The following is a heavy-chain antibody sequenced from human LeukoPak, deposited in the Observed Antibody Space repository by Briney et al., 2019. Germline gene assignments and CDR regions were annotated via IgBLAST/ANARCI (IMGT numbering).Heavy chain of an antibody. Sequence: GASVKVSCKASGATFSSYAISWVRQAPGQGLEWMGRIIPIFGTANYAQKFQGRVTITTDESTSTAYMELSSLRSEDPAVYYCARVVGSGSYSDYWGQGTLVTVSS. J-gene: IGHJ4*02. D-gene: IGHD3-10*01. V-gene: IGHV1-69*05. CDR3: ARVVGSGSYSDY. CDR2: IIPIFGTA. CDR1: GATFSSYA.